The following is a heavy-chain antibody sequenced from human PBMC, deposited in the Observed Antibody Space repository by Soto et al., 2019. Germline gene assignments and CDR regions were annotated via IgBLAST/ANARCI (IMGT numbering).Heavy chain of an antibody. CDR3: TTNTVAGPNDS. CDR2: IRNKPNHYAT. V-gene: IGHV3-73*02. D-gene: IGHD6-19*01. J-gene: IGHJ4*02. Sequence: ELQLVESGGGLVQPGGSLKLSCAASGFIFSGSAMHWVRQASGKGLEWVGRIRNKPNHYATAYAASVNGRFTISRDDSKNTTYLKMNSLNTEDTALYYCTTNTVAGPNDSWGQGTLVTVSS. CDR1: GFIFSGSA.